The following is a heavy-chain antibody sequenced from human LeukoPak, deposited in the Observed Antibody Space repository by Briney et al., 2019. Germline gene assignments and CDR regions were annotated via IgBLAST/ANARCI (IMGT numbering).Heavy chain of an antibody. D-gene: IGHD6-13*01. CDR2: ISGSGGST. CDR3: AKDSSSSWFGGDSK. CDR1: GFTFSSYG. V-gene: IGHV3-23*01. J-gene: IGHJ4*02. Sequence: GGSLRLSCAASGFTFSSYGMSWVRQAPGKGLEWVSAISGSGGSTYYADSVKGRFTISRDNSKNTLYLQMNSLRAEDTAVYFCAKDSSSSWFGGDSKWGQGTLVTVSS.